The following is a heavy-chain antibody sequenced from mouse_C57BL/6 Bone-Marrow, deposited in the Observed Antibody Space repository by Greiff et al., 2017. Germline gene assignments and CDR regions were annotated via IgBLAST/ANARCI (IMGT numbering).Heavy chain of an antibody. CDR2: ISTYDGDA. V-gene: IGHV1-67*01. CDR3: AKEAENYAMDY. Sequence: QVQLKESGPELVRPGASVKISCKGSGYTFTDYAMHWVKQSHAKSLEWIGVISTYDGDASYNQKFKDKATMTVDKSSSTAYMELARLTSEDSAVYYCAKEAENYAMDYWGQGTSVTVSS. CDR1: GYTFTDYA. J-gene: IGHJ4*01.